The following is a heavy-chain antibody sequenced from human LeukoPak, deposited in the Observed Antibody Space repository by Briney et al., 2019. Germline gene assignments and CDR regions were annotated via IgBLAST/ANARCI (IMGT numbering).Heavy chain of an antibody. V-gene: IGHV3-72*01. J-gene: IGHJ5*02. Sequence: PGGSLRLSCAASGFTFSSYSMNWVRQAPGKGLEWVGRIRNKANSDTTEYAASVEGRFIISRHDSKNSLYLQMNSLKTEDTAVYYCARGFPRFDPWGQGTLVTVSS. CDR1: GFTFSSYS. CDR2: IRNKANSDTT. CDR3: ARGFPRFDP.